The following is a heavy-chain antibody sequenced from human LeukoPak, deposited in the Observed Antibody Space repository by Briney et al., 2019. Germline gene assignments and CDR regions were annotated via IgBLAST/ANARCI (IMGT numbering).Heavy chain of an antibody. J-gene: IGHJ3*02. D-gene: IGHD2-2*01. Sequence: SETLSLTCAVYGGSFSGYYWSWIRQPPGKGLEWIGEINHSGSTNYNPSLKSRVTISVDTSKNQFSLKLSSVTAADTAVYYCARGKSRESAFDIWGQGTMVTVSS. V-gene: IGHV4-34*01. CDR1: GGSFSGYY. CDR3: ARGKSRESAFDI. CDR2: INHSGST.